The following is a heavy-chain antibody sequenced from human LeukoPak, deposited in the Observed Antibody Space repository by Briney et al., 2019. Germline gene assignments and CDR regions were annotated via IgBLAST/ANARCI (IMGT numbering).Heavy chain of an antibody. Sequence: GGSLRLSCVAPGFTFSAYAMNWVRLAPGKGLEWVSTFKTNSGQVYYAESVRGRFTISRDNSKNTVYLQMSSLRAEDTALYYCARSIPDYTRFDYWGQGALVTVSP. CDR3: ARSIPDYTRFDY. V-gene: IGHV3-23*01. CDR1: GFTFSAYA. D-gene: IGHD2-2*02. J-gene: IGHJ4*02. CDR2: FKTNSGQV.